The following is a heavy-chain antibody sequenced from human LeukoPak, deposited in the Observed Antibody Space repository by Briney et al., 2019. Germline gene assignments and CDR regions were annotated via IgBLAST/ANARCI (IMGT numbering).Heavy chain of an antibody. CDR3: ARADSSGYYYSGAFDI. D-gene: IGHD3-22*01. V-gene: IGHV3-48*02. Sequence: GGSLRLSCAASGFTFSSYSMNWVRQAPGKGLEWVSYISGSSSTIYYADSVKGRFTISRDNAKNSLYLQINSLRDEDTAVYYCARADSSGYYYSGAFDIWGQGTMVTVSS. CDR2: ISGSSSTI. CDR1: GFTFSSYS. J-gene: IGHJ3*02.